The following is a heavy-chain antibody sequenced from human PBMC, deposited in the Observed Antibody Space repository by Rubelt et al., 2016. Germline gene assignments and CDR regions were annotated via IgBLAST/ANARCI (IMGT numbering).Heavy chain of an antibody. CDR2: IYYSGST. V-gene: IGHV4-31*03. CDR1: GGSISSGGYY. CDR3: ARVWAAAYGVNYYYYYMDV. Sequence: VKPSQTLSLTCTVSGGSISSGGYYWSWIRQHPGKGLEWIGYIYYSGSTYYNPSLKSRVTISVDTSKNQFSLKLSSVTAADTAVYYCARVWAAAYGVNYYYYYMDVWGKGTTVTVSS. J-gene: IGHJ6*03. D-gene: IGHD2-2*01.